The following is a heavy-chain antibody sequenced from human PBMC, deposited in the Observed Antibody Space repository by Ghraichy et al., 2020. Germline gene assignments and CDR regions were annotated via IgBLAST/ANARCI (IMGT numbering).Heavy chain of an antibody. J-gene: IGHJ6*02. CDR3: AALVDIVTAVHDYVMDV. CDR2: IYHSGST. V-gene: IGHV4-39*02. D-gene: IGHD5-12*01. Sequence: SETLSLTCTVSGGSISTSDYYWGWIRQPPGKGLEWIGSIYHSGSTYYNASLKSRVTISADTSKNRFSLNLTSVTAADTSVYYCAALVDIVTAVHDYVMDVWGQGTTVTVS. CDR1: GGSISTSDYY.